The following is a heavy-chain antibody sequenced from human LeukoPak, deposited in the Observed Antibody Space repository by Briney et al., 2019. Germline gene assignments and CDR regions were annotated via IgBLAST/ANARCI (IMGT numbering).Heavy chain of an antibody. J-gene: IGHJ5*02. D-gene: IGHD4-11*01. CDR3: ARDPLGGDYSTNGEFDP. CDR2: IIPIFGTA. Sequence: SVKVSCKASGYTFTSYGISWVRQAPGQGLEWMGGIIPIFGTANYAQKFQGRVTITADESASTAYMELSSLRSEDTAVYYCARDPLGGDYSTNGEFDPWGQGTLVTVSS. V-gene: IGHV1-69*13. CDR1: GYTFTSYG.